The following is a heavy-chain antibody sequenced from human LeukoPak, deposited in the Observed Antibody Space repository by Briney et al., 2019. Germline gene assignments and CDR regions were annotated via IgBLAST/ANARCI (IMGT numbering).Heavy chain of an antibody. V-gene: IGHV4-4*07. D-gene: IGHD6-19*01. CDR2: IYTGGST. CDR3: ARTSQWLVSDY. CDR1: GGSINSYF. Sequence: SETLSLTCTVSGGSINSYFWTWIRQPAGKGLEWIGRIYTGGSTNYNPSLKSRVTMSVDTSKNQFSLKLSSVTAADTAVYYRARTSQWLVSDYWGQGTLVTVSS. J-gene: IGHJ4*02.